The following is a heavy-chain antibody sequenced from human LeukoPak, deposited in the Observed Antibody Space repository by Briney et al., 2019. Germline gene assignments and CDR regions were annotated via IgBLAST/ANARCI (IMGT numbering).Heavy chain of an antibody. CDR1: GYTFTSYG. V-gene: IGHV1-18*01. Sequence: GASVKVSCKASGYTFTSYGISWVRQAPGQGLEWMGWISAYNGNTNYAQKFQGRVTITRNTSISTAYMELSSLRSEDTAVYYCARGVNTYLWFGGDYMDVWGKGSTVTVSS. D-gene: IGHD3-16*01. CDR3: ARGVNTYLWFGGDYMDV. J-gene: IGHJ6*03. CDR2: ISAYNGNT.